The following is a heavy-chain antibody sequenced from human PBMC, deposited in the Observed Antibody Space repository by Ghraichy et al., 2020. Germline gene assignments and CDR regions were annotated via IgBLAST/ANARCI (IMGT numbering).Heavy chain of an antibody. Sequence: GGSLRLSCAVFGFTLSDHYMDWVRQVPGKGLEWVGRSRRKAKSYRTEYAASVKGRFTISRDDSKNSLYLQMSSLKTEDSAVYYCARDRAVADKTAFDIWGQGTMVTVSS. J-gene: IGHJ3*02. CDR1: GFTLSDHY. CDR2: SRRKAKSYRT. CDR3: ARDRAVADKTAFDI. D-gene: IGHD6-19*01. V-gene: IGHV3-72*01.